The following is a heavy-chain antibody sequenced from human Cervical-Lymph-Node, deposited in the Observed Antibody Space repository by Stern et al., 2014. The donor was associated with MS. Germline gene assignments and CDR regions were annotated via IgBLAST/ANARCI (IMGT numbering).Heavy chain of an antibody. Sequence: VQLEESGGGVVQPGKSLRLSCAASGFSFRDYGMHWVRQAPGKGLEWAAVIWYDGSNRYHGDSVADRFSISRDNSKNTLYLQMDSLTVDDTAIYYCARDNPVTSVTPQWYFDLWGRGTLVTVSP. D-gene: IGHD2-21*02. J-gene: IGHJ2*01. CDR1: GFSFRDYG. CDR3: ARDNPVTSVTPQWYFDL. V-gene: IGHV3-33*01. CDR2: IWYDGSNR.